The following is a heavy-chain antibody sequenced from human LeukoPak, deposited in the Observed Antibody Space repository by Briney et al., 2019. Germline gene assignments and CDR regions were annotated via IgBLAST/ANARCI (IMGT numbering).Heavy chain of an antibody. V-gene: IGHV4-38-2*02. Sequence: SETLSLTCTVSSYSINSGYYWGRIRQSPGAGLEWIGTTYYSGGTFYNPSLRSRVTISLDTSENHFSLKMNSMTAADMAMYYCARKLNWGLGAFDIWGQGALVTVSS. CDR1: SYSINSGYY. CDR2: TYYSGGT. D-gene: IGHD7-27*01. J-gene: IGHJ3*02. CDR3: ARKLNWGLGAFDI.